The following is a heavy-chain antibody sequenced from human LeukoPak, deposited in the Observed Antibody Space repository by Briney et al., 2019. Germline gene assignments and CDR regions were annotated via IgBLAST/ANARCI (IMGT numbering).Heavy chain of an antibody. CDR3: AKSHLTEYYTPSDY. J-gene: IGHJ4*02. D-gene: IGHD3-9*01. CDR1: EFTFTTYA. V-gene: IGHV3-23*01. Sequence: GPLRLSCAASEFTFTTYAMSWVRQAPGKGLEWVSTVSGGGIGTYYADSVKGRFTISRDNSNNTLYLQMNSLRAEDTAVYYCAKSHLTEYYTPSDYWGQGVLVTVSS. CDR2: VSGGGIGT.